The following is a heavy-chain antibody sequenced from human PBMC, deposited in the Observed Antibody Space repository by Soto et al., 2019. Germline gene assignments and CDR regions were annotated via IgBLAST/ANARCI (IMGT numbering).Heavy chain of an antibody. CDR2: ISNDGGNE. V-gene: IGHV3-30-3*01. J-gene: IGHJ6*02. D-gene: IGHD2-2*01. Sequence: QVQLVESGGGVVQPGRSLRLSCAASGFTLGDFAMHWVRQAPGKGLEWVALISNDGGNEHYGDSVKGRFTISRDNPKHMLYLQLTGLRVEDTAVYYCARAMPGMEVWGQGTTVTVSS. CDR3: ARAMPGMEV. CDR1: GFTLGDFA.